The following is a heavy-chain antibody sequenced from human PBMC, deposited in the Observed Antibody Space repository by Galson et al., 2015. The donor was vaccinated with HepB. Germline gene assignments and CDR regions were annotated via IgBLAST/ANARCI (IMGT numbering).Heavy chain of an antibody. D-gene: IGHD4-17*01. J-gene: IGHJ4*02. CDR2: IDTDTGNP. CDR3: ARADYGDYYLDY. V-gene: IGHV7-4-1*02. CDR1: GYIFSTYT. Sequence: SVKVSCKASGYIFSTYTVNWVRQAPGQGLEWMGWIDTDTGNPTYAQGFTGRFVFSLDTPVSTAYLLISGLKADDSAVYFCARADYGDYYLDYWGQGTLVTVSS.